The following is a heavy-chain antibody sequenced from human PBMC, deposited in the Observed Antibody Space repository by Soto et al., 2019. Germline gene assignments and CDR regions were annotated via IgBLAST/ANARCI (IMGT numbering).Heavy chain of an antibody. CDR1: GGSISSSSHY. Sequence: SETLSLTCTVSGGSISSSSHYWGWIRQPPGKVLEWIGSVSYSGSTYYNPSLESRVTISADTSKTRFSLKLSSVSAADTAVYYCARGHGGITVFGAPGHFDYWGQGTLVTVSS. D-gene: IGHD3-3*01. CDR3: ARGHGGITVFGAPGHFDY. V-gene: IGHV4-39*01. J-gene: IGHJ4*02. CDR2: VSYSGST.